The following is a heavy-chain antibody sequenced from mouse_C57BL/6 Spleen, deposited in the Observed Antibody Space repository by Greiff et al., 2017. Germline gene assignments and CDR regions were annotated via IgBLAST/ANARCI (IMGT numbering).Heavy chain of an antibody. CDR2: INPSSGYT. V-gene: IGHV1-7*01. CDR3: ARLPYSNPLEPYTDS. D-gene: IGHD2-5*01. J-gene: IGHJ2*01. Sequence: VQLQQSGAELAKPGASVKLSCKASGYTFTSYWMHWVKQRPGQGLEWIGYINPSSGYTKYNQKFKDKATLTADKSSSTAYMQLSSLTYEDSAVXNCARLPYSNPLEPYTDSWGDGTTLS. CDR1: GYTFTSYW.